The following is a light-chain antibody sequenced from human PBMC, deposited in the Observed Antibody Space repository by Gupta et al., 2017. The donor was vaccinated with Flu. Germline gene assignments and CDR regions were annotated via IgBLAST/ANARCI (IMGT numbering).Light chain of an antibody. CDR3: QQYNSYPPT. V-gene: IGKV1-16*02. CDR2: AAS. J-gene: IGKJ5*01. CDR1: QGIINN. Sequence: DIQMTQSPSPLSASVGDRVTITCRASQGIINNLAWFQQKPGKGPKSLIYAASSLQSGVPSKFSGSGSVSGTDFTLTISSLQPEDSATYFCQQYNSYPPTFGQGTRLEIQ.